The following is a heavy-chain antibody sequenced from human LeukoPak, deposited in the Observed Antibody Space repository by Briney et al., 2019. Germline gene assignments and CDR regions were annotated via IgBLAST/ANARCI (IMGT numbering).Heavy chain of an antibody. V-gene: IGHV4-59*01. CDR2: IYYSGST. CDR3: AREGVSAATSDY. J-gene: IGHJ4*02. CDR1: RGSISSYY. D-gene: IGHD6-13*01. Sequence: SETLSLTCTVSRGSISSYYWSWIRQPPGQGLEWIGYIYYSGSTNYNPSLKSRVAISVDTSKNQFSLNLSSVTAADTAVYYCAREGVSAATSDYWGQGTLVTVSS.